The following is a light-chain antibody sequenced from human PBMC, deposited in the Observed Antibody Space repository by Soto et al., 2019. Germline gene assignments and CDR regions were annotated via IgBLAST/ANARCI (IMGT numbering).Light chain of an antibody. J-gene: IGKJ1*01. Sequence: EIVMTQSPATLSVSPGERATLSCRASQGLISDLAWYQQKPGQAPRLLICAASTMATGIPARFSGSASGTEFSLSSSSLQSDDFAVYSWQQYNNWPRTFVTGTKVEIE. V-gene: IGKV3-15*01. CDR2: AAS. CDR1: QGLISD. CDR3: QQYNNWPRT.